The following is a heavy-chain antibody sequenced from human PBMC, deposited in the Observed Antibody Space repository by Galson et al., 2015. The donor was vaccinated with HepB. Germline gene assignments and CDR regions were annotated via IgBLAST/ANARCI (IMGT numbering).Heavy chain of an antibody. D-gene: IGHD3-22*01. CDR3: ARDERDYYDSSGYAGY. V-gene: IGHV1-46*01. Sequence: SVKVSCKASGYTFTSYYMHWVRQAPGQGLEWMGIINPSGGSTSYAQKFQGRVTMTRDTSTSTVYMELSSLRSEDTAVYYCARDERDYYDSSGYAGYWGQGTLVTVSS. CDR1: GYTFTSYY. J-gene: IGHJ4*02. CDR2: INPSGGST.